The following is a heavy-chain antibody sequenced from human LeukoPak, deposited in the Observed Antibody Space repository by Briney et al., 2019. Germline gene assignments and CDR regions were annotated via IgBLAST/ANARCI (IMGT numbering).Heavy chain of an antibody. CDR2: ISGSGGTT. V-gene: IGHV3-23*01. CDR3: AKATGERHY. CDR1: GFTFNNYA. Sequence: GGPQRLSCAASGFTFNNYAMSWVRQAPGKGLEWVSAISGSGGTTYYADSVQGRFTISRDNSKSTLYLQMHSLRAEDTAVCYCAKATGERHYWGQGTLVTVSS. J-gene: IGHJ4*02. D-gene: IGHD7-27*01.